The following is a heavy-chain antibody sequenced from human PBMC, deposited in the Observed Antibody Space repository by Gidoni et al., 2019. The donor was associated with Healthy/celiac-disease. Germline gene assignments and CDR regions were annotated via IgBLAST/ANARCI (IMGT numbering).Heavy chain of an antibody. D-gene: IGHD3-16*01. V-gene: IGHV4-59*01. CDR3: ARVRGGYDSSEGFDY. CDR2: IYYSGST. CDR1: GGSISSYY. Sequence: QVQLQESGPGLVKPSETLSLTCTVSGGSISSYYWSWIRQPPGKGLEWIGYIYYSGSTNYTPSLKSRVTISVDTSKNQFSLKLSSVTAADTAVYYCARVRGGYDSSEGFDYWGQGTLVTVSS. J-gene: IGHJ4*02.